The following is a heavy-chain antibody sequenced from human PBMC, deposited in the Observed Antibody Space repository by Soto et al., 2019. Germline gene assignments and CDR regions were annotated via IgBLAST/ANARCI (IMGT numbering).Heavy chain of an antibody. D-gene: IGHD3-22*01. CDR3: ARDPTPSYYDSSGYPDPPFDY. J-gene: IGHJ4*02. Sequence: ASVKVSCKASGYTFTGYYMHWVRQAPGQGLEWMGWINPNSGGTNYAQKFQGWVTMTRDTSISTAYMELSRLRSDDTAVYYCARDPTPSYYDSSGYPDPPFDYWGPGTLVTVSS. V-gene: IGHV1-2*04. CDR2: INPNSGGT. CDR1: GYTFTGYY.